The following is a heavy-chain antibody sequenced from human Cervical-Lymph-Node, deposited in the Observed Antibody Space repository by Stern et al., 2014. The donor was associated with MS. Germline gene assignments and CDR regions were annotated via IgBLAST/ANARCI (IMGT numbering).Heavy chain of an antibody. J-gene: IGHJ4*02. D-gene: IGHD3-22*01. Sequence: EVQLVESGGGLAPPGGSLRLSCAASGFTFSAFDMHWVRQGIGKGLEWLAPMEMNGDTVYGGSAKCRFTISRENAANSLYLQMNNLKVGDTAVYYCVREAADSSSFDFWGQGTLVTVSS. V-gene: IGHV3-13*01. CDR1: GFTFSAFD. CDR3: VREAADSSSFDF. CDR2: MEMNGDT.